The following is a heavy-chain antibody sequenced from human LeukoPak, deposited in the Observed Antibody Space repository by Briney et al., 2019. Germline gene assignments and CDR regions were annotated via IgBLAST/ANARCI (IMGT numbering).Heavy chain of an antibody. CDR3: ARDYGGPQH. V-gene: IGHV1-2*02. J-gene: IGHJ1*01. D-gene: IGHD3-16*01. CDR2: IKPNSAGT. CDR1: GYTFSGSF. Sequence: ASVKVSCKASGYTFSGSFMHWVRQAPGQGLEWMGWIKPNSAGTRYAQKFQGRVTMTRDTSISTAYMELSRLRSDDTAVYYCARDYGGPQHWGRGTGVTVSS.